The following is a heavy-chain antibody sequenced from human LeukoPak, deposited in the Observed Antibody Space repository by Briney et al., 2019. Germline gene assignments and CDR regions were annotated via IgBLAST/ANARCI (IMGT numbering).Heavy chain of an antibody. CDR1: GGTFSSYA. D-gene: IGHD6-6*01. Sequence: ASVKVSCKASGGTFSSYAISWVRQAPGQGLEWMGGIIPIFGTANYAQKFQGRVTITTDESTSTAYMELSSLRSEDTAVYYCAGSTPARWDWYFDLWGRGTLVTVSS. V-gene: IGHV1-69*05. CDR2: IIPIFGTA. CDR3: AGSTPARWDWYFDL. J-gene: IGHJ2*01.